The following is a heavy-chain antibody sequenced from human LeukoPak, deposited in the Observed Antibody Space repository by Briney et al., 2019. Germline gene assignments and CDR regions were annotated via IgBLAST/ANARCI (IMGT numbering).Heavy chain of an antibody. CDR2: IRGDNGDT. D-gene: IGHD6-13*01. V-gene: IGHV1-18*01. CDR3: ARVDLLNGYYFFDY. CDR1: GYTFSSYG. Sequence: ASVKVSCKASGYTFSSYGISWVRQAPGQGLEWVGWIRGDNGDTNYAQKFQGRVIMTTDTSTTTAYMELRSLRSDETAVYYCARVDLLNGYYFFDYRGQGTLVTVSS. J-gene: IGHJ4*02.